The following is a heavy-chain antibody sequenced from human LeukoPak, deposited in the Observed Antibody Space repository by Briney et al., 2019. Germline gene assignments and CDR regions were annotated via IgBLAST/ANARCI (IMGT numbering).Heavy chain of an antibody. CDR1: GFTFDDYT. CDR2: ISWDGGST. Sequence: GGSLRLSCAASGFTFDDYTMHWVRQAPGKGLEWVSLISWDGGSTYYADSAKGRFTISRDNSKNSLYLQMNSLRTEDTALYYCAKQGGGATGFDYWGQGTLVTVSS. CDR3: AKQGGGATGFDY. V-gene: IGHV3-43*01. D-gene: IGHD3-16*01. J-gene: IGHJ4*02.